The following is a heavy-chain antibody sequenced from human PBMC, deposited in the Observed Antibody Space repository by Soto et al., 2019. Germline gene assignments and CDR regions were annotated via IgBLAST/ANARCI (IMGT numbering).Heavy chain of an antibody. J-gene: IGHJ3*02. V-gene: IGHV3-9*01. D-gene: IGHD3-9*01. Sequence: DVQLVESGGGLVQPGRSLRLSCAASGFTFDDYAMHWVRQAPGKGLEWVSGISWNSGSIGYADSVKGRFTISRDNAKNSLYLQMNSLRAEDTALYYCAKDHDGYFKAFDIWGQGTMVTVSS. CDR3: AKDHDGYFKAFDI. CDR2: ISWNSGSI. CDR1: GFTFDDYA.